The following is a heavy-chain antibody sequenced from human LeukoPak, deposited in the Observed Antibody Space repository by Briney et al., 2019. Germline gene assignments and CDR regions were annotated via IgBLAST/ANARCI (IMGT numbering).Heavy chain of an antibody. V-gene: IGHV4-39*01. D-gene: IGHD1-26*01. CDR2: IYCSGST. J-gene: IGHJ4*02. CDR3: ARLKGELPYYFDY. Sequence: SETLSLTCTVSGGSISSSSYYWGWIRQPPGKGLEWIGSIYCSGSTYYNPSLKSRVTISVDTSKNQFSLKQSSVTAADTAVYFCARLKGELPYYFDYWGQGTLVTVSS. CDR1: GGSISSSSYY.